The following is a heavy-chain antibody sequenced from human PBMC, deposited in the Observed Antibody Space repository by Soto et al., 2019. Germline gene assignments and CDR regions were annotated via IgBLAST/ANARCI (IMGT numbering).Heavy chain of an antibody. CDR1: GFTFSSYW. V-gene: IGHV3-7*01. J-gene: IGHJ4*02. Sequence: HPGGSLRLSCAASGFTFSSYWMSWVRQAPGKGLEWVANIKQDGSEKYYVDSVKGRFTISRDNAKNSLYLQMNSLRAEDTAVYYCARCSYYYRVAVDDPFDYWGQGTLVTVSS. CDR2: IKQDGSEK. CDR3: ARCSYYYRVAVDDPFDY. D-gene: IGHD6-19*01.